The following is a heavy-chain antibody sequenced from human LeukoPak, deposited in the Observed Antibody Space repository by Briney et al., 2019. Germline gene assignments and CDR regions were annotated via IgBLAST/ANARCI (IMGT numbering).Heavy chain of an antibody. CDR1: GFTFSSYA. CDR3: AKGGLTQQLVRSFDY. V-gene: IGHV3-23*01. Sequence: GGSLRLSCAASGFTFSSYAMTWVRQAPGKGLEWVSGLSDSGGSTYYADSVKGRFTISRDNSKKMLYLQMNSLRAEDTAIYYCAKGGLTQQLVRSFDYWGQGTLVTVSS. CDR2: LSDSGGST. D-gene: IGHD6-13*01. J-gene: IGHJ4*02.